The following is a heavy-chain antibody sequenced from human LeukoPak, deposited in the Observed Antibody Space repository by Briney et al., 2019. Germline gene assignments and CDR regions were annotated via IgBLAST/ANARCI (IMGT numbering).Heavy chain of an antibody. Sequence: ASVKVSCKASGYTFTSYDINWVRQATGQGLEWMGWMNPNRGNTGYAQKFQGRVTMTRNTSISTAYMELSSLRSEDTAVYYCASLDRHSSSWYNYYYGMDVWGQGTTVTVSS. CDR3: ASLDRHSSSWYNYYYGMDV. CDR2: MNPNRGNT. CDR1: GYTFTSYD. D-gene: IGHD6-13*01. J-gene: IGHJ6*02. V-gene: IGHV1-8*01.